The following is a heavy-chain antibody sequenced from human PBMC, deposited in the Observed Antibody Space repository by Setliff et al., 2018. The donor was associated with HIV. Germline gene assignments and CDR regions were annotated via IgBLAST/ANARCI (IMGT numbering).Heavy chain of an antibody. J-gene: IGHJ4*02. D-gene: IGHD6-13*01. V-gene: IGHV4-39*01. Sequence: PSETLSLTCTVSGDSISSGGYYWSWIRQPAGKGLEWIGRIFYSGSTYYNPSLKSRVTISVDTSKNQFSLKLSSVTAADTAVYYCVTYSSSWPDYWGQGTLVTVSS. CDR2: IFYSGST. CDR3: VTYSSSWPDY. CDR1: GDSISSGGYY.